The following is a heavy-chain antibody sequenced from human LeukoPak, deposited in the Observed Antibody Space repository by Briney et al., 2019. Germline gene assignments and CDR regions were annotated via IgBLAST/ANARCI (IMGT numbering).Heavy chain of an antibody. CDR1: GFTFNTYT. V-gene: IGHV3-21*01. D-gene: IGHD3-22*01. J-gene: IGHJ3*02. Sequence: SGGYLRLSCVASGFTFNTYTMNWVRQAPGKGLEWISCVGRDGSIHYADSVKGRITISRDNAKNSLFLQMNSLRAEDTAIYYCARRYYDTTGYAFDIWGQGTMVAVSS. CDR2: VGRDGSI. CDR3: ARRYYDTTGYAFDI.